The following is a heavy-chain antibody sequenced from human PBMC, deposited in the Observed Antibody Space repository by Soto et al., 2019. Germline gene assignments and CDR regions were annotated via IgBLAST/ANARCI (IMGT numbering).Heavy chain of an antibody. CDR2: ISGSGGST. CDR3: ARGLGSDTTPGRFDY. J-gene: IGHJ4*02. D-gene: IGHD1-1*01. V-gene: IGHV3-23*01. CDR1: GFTFSSYA. Sequence: GGSLRLSCAAAGFTFSSYAMSWVRQAPGKGLEWVSAISGSGGSTYYADSVKGRFTICRDNSKNTLYLQMNSLRAEDTSVYYCARGLGSDTTPGRFDYRGQETLFTISS.